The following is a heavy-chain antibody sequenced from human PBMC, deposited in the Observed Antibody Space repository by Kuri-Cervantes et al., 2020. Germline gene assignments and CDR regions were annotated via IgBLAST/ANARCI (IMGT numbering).Heavy chain of an antibody. CDR2: FGGNGETT. V-gene: IGHV3-23*01. J-gene: IGHJ6*03. CDR1: GFTFSSYA. D-gene: IGHD2-21*02. CDR3: ARVRRGYVVTYYYYYMDV. Sequence: GESLKISCTASGFTFSSYALSWVRQAPGKGLEWISAFGGNGETTFYADSVRGRFTISRDNSKSTIYLQMSTLRVEDTAVYYCARVRRGYVVTYYYYYMDVWGKGTTVTVSS.